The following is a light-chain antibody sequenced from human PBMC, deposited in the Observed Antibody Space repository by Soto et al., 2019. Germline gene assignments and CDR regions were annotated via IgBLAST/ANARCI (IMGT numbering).Light chain of an antibody. CDR2: GAS. Sequence: DIQMTQSPSSLSASVGDRVTIACRASQDIRNSLAWFQQKPGKGPKSLIYGASNLYGGVLSRFSGSGSGTDFTLTISSLQPEDFATYNFQQYKSYPRTFGGGTKVEIK. V-gene: IGKV1-16*01. CDR3: QQYKSYPRT. J-gene: IGKJ4*01. CDR1: QDIRNS.